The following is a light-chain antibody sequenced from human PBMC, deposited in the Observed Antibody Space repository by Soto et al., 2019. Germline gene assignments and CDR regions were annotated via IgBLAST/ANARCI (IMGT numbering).Light chain of an antibody. V-gene: IGKV1-5*01. CDR3: QQYINYPWT. CDR2: DAS. CDR1: PSISTW. Sequence: DIQMTHSPSTLSASVGDRVPITCRASPSISTWLAWYQQKPGKAPKLLIYDASSLESGGPSRFGGGGSGTEFTLTISSLQPDDFAIDYCQQYINYPWTFGQGTKVDIK. J-gene: IGKJ1*01.